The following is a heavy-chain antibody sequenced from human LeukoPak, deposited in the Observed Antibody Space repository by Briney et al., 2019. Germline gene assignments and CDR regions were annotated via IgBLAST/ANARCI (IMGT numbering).Heavy chain of an antibody. CDR1: GFTFSSYE. V-gene: IGHV3-48*03. CDR3: ARGYIDNLGYSPRSSFDS. J-gene: IGHJ4*02. CDR2: ISESGSAI. D-gene: IGHD3-22*01. Sequence: PGGSLRLSCAASGFTFSSYEMNWVRLAPGKGLEWVSYISESGSAIYYADSVKGRFTISRDNTKNSLFLQMNSLVAEDTAVYYCARGYIDNLGYSPRSSFDSWGQGSLVTVSS.